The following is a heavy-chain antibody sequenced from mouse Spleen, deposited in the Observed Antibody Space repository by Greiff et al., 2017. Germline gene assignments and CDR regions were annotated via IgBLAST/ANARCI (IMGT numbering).Heavy chain of an antibody. D-gene: IGHD2-14*01. CDR1: GYTFTSYW. V-gene: IGHV1-69*02. Sequence: VQLQQPGAELVRPGASVKLSCKASGYTFTSYWINWVKQRPGQGLEWIGNIYPSDSYTNYNQKFKDKATLTVDKSSSTAYMQLSSPTSEDSAVYYCTRGDYRYYAMDYWGQGTSVTVSS. CDR2: IYPSDSYT. CDR3: TRGDYRYYAMDY. J-gene: IGHJ4*01.